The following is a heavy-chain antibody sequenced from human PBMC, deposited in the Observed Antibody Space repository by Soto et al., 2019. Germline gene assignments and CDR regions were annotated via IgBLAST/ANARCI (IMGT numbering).Heavy chain of an antibody. J-gene: IGHJ4*02. Sequence: EVQLVESGGGLVQPGGSLRLSCAASGFTFSDHYMDWVRQAPGEGLEWVGRTRKKANSYTTEYAASVKGRFTISRDDSKNSLYLQMNSLKTEDTAVYYCARVLGESYFDYWGQGTLVTVSS. CDR1: GFTFSDHY. CDR2: TRKKANSYTT. V-gene: IGHV3-72*01. CDR3: ARVLGESYFDY. D-gene: IGHD2-21*01.